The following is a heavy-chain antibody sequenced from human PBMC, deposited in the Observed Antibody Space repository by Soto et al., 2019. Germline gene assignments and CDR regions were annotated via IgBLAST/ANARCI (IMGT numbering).Heavy chain of an antibody. J-gene: IGHJ4*02. CDR2: INSDGSST. CDR1: GFTLSTSG. Sequence: XXSLRLSYAASGFTLSTSGMHWVRQAPGKGLVWVSRINSDGSSTNYADSVKGRFAILRDNAKNTLYLKMNSLRAEDTAVYYCARDNWNSNWGQGTLVTVSS. D-gene: IGHD1-20*01. CDR3: ARDNWNSN. V-gene: IGHV3-74*01.